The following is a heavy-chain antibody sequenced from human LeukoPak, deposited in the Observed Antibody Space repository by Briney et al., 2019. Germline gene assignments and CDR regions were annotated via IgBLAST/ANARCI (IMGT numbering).Heavy chain of an antibody. J-gene: IGHJ3*02. CDR2: IYYSGST. CDR3: ASRRGSFDAFDI. Sequence: WVRQAPGKGLEWIGSIYYSGSTYYNPSLKSRVTISVDTSKNQFTLKLSSVTAADTAVYYCASRRGSFDAFDIWGQGTMVTVSS. V-gene: IGHV4-39*01. D-gene: IGHD3-10*01.